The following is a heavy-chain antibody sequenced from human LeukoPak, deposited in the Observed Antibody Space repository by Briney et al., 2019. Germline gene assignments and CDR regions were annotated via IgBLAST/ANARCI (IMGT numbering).Heavy chain of an antibody. J-gene: IGHJ4*02. D-gene: IGHD1-1*01. Sequence: SGGSLRLSCAASGFTIRFYAMSWVRQAPGKGLEWVSVISGSVSSTNYADSVKGRFTISRDNSKNTLYLQMNSLRAEDTAVYYCARQTGTPLPSIFDYWGQGTLVTVSS. CDR1: GFTIRFYA. V-gene: IGHV3-23*01. CDR3: ARQTGTPLPSIFDY. CDR2: ISGSVSST.